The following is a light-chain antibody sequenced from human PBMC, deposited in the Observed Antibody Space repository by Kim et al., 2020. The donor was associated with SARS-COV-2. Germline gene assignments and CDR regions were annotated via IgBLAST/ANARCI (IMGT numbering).Light chain of an antibody. CDR2: LNN. CDR1: TAIVGINA. J-gene: IGLJ3*02. V-gene: IGLV1-44*01. CDR3: AAWDDTFTGWV. Sequence: GQRVTAAISGSTAIVGINAGNWYQQLSGTAPKLLIYLNNQRPSGVPDRFSGSKSGTTASLAISGLQSEDEADYFCAAWDDTFTGWVFGGGNKVTVL.